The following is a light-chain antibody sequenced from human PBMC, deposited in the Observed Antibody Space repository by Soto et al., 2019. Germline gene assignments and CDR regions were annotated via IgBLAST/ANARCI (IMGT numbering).Light chain of an antibody. Sequence: EIVLTQSPATLSLSPGEGATLSCRASQSVGSYLAWYQQKPGQAPRLLIYDASNRATGISARFSGSGSGTDFTLTISSLEPEDSTIYYCQQRGNWPLTFGGGTRVEI. V-gene: IGKV3-11*01. J-gene: IGKJ4*01. CDR1: QSVGSY. CDR2: DAS. CDR3: QQRGNWPLT.